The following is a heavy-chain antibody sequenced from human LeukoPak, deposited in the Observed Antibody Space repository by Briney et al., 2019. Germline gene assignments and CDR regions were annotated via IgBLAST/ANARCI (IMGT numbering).Heavy chain of an antibody. CDR2: MNPNSGNT. J-gene: IGHJ4*02. Sequence: ASVKVSCKASGYTFTSYDINWVRQATGQGLEWMGWMNPNSGNTGYAQMFQGRVTMTRNTSISTAYMELSSLRSEDTAVYYCARRRGTFGGAGYYFDYWGQGTLVTVSS. D-gene: IGHD3-16*01. CDR3: ARRRGTFGGAGYYFDY. V-gene: IGHV1-8*01. CDR1: GYTFTSYD.